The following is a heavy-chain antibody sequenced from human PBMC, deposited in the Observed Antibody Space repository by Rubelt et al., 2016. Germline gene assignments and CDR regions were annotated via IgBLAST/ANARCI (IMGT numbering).Heavy chain of an antibody. CDR2: IYYSGST. D-gene: IGHD3-10*01. J-gene: IGHJ5*02. CDR3: ARRGSRGAYPT. Sequence: GPGLVKPSETLSLTCTVSGCSISSYYRSWIRQPPGMGLEWIGYIYYSGSTNYNPSLKSRVTISVDTSKNQFSLKLSSVTAADTAVYYCARRGSRGAYPTWGQGTLVTVSS. V-gene: IGHV4-59*08. CDR1: GCSISSYY.